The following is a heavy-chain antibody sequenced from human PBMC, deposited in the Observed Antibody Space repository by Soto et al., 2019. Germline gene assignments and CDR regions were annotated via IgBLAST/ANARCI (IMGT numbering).Heavy chain of an antibody. D-gene: IGHD3-9*01. V-gene: IGHV3-73*01. Sequence: PGGSLRLSCAASGFTFSGSAMHWVRQASGKGLEWVGRIRSKANSYATAYAPSVKGRFTISRDNAKNSLYLQMNSLRAEDTAVYYCARADYDILTGYYPNYWGQGTLVTVSS. CDR2: IRSKANSYAT. J-gene: IGHJ4*02. CDR1: GFTFSGSA. CDR3: ARADYDILTGYYPNY.